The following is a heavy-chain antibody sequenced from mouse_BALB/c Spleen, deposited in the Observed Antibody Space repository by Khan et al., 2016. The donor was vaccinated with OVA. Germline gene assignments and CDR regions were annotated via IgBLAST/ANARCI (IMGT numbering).Heavy chain of an antibody. Sequence: LQQPGSELVRPGASVKLSCKASGYTFTSYWMHWVKPRPGQGLEWIGDIYPGSGSTNYDENFKSKATLTVDTSSSTAYMQLSSLTSEDSAVYYCTRWSYWFAYWGQGTLVTVSA. CDR1: GYTFTSYW. CDR3: TRWSYWFAY. CDR2: IYPGSGST. J-gene: IGHJ3*01. D-gene: IGHD2-12*01. V-gene: IGHV1S22*01.